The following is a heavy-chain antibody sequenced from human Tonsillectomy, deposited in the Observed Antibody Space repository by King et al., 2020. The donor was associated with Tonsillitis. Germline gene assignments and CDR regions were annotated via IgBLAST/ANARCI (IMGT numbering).Heavy chain of an antibody. V-gene: IGHV1-2*02. CDR3: AGPSIVVVPAAIGAYYYGMDV. CDR1: GYTFTGHY. D-gene: IGHD2-2*01. Sequence: QLVQSGAEVKKPGASVKVSCKASGYTFTGHYMHWVRQAPGQGLELMVWINPNSGGTNYAQKFQGRVTMTRDTSISTAYMELSRLRSDDTAVYYCAGPSIVVVPAAIGAYYYGMDVWGQGTTVTVSS. CDR2: INPNSGGT. J-gene: IGHJ6*02.